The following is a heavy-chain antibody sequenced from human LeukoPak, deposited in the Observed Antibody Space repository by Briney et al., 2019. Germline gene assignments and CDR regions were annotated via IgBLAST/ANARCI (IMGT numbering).Heavy chain of an antibody. CDR3: SRENGAFSPFGY. Sequence: SETLSPTCGVSGGSITSTNWWSWVRQPPGQGLEWIGEVSLSGLTNYNPSLSSRVIMALDTSKNHLSLHLTSVTAADTAVYYCSRENGAFSPFGYWGQGYLVTVLS. V-gene: IGHV4-4*02. D-gene: IGHD2-8*01. CDR2: VSLSGLT. J-gene: IGHJ4*02. CDR1: GGSITSTNW.